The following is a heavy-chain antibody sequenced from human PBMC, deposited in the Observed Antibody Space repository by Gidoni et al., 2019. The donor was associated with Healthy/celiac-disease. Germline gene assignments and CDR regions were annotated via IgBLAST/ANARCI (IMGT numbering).Heavy chain of an antibody. CDR1: GGSFRGYY. CDR3: ARGYIAVAGTGSSFDY. CDR2: INHSGST. J-gene: IGHJ4*02. D-gene: IGHD6-19*01. V-gene: IGHV4-34*01. Sequence: QVQLQQWGAGLLKPSETLSLTCAVYGGSFRGYYWSWIRQPPGTGLEWIGEINHSGSTNYNPSLKSRVTISVDTSKNQFSLKLSSVTAADTAVYYCARGYIAVAGTGSSFDYWGQGTLVTVSS.